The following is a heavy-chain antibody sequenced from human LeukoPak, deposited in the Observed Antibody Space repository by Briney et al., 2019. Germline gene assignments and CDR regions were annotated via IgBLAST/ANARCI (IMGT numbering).Heavy chain of an antibody. CDR2: ISGSGGST. Sequence: PGGSLRLSCAASGFTFSSYGMSWVRQAPGKGLEWVSGISGSGGSTYYADSVKGRFTISRDNSKNTLYLQMNSLRAEDTAVYYCAKDSSSWYQGWFDPWGQGTLVTVSS. V-gene: IGHV3-23*01. J-gene: IGHJ5*02. D-gene: IGHD6-13*01. CDR3: AKDSSSWYQGWFDP. CDR1: GFTFSSYG.